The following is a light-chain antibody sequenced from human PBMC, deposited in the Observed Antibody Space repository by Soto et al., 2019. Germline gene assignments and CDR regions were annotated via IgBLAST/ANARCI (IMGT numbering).Light chain of an antibody. J-gene: IGKJ4*01. V-gene: IGKV3-11*01. CDR3: QQYASSPLLT. CDR1: QSVSSY. CDR2: DAS. Sequence: EIVLTQSPATLSLSPGERATLSCRASQSVSSYLAWYQQKPGQAPRLLIYDASNRATGIPARFSGSGSGTDFTLTISSLEPEDFAVYYCQQYASSPLLTFGGGTKVDTK.